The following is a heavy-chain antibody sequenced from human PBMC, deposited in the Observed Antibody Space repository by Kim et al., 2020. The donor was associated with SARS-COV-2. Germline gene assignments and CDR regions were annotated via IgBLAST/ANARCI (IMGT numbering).Heavy chain of an antibody. D-gene: IGHD6-6*01. J-gene: IGHJ4*02. CDR3: ARGVIRQLVSV. CDR2: T. V-gene: IGHV1-46*01. Sequence: TSYARKFQGRVTMARDTATSTVYIELSSLRSEDTAVYYCARGVIRQLVSVWGQGTLVTVSS.